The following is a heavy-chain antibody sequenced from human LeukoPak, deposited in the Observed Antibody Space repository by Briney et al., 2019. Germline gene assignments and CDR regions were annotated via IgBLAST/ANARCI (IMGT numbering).Heavy chain of an antibody. J-gene: IGHJ4*02. V-gene: IGHV3-23*01. CDR3: AKTPSPYSSSSRGYFDY. CDR1: GFTFSSYA. Sequence: GGSLRLSCEASGFTFSSYAMSWVRQAPGKGLEWVSAISGSCGSTYYTDSVKGRFTISRGNSKNTLYLQMNSLRAEDTAVYYCAKTPSPYSSSSRGYFDYWGQGTLVTVSS. CDR2: ISGSCGST. D-gene: IGHD6-6*01.